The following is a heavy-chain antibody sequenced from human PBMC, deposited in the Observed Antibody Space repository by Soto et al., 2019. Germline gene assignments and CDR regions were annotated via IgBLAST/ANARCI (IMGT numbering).Heavy chain of an antibody. V-gene: IGHV3-7*01. CDR3: ARAQYGIFDY. CDR2: INQDGSDK. D-gene: IGHD1-26*01. Sequence: GGVQRHSSAASGFTLSNHWMSWVRQAPGKGLEWVANINQDGSDKYYVDSVKGRFTISRDNAKNSLYLQMNSLRAEDTAVYYCARAQYGIFDYWGQGTLVTVSS. J-gene: IGHJ4*02. CDR1: GFTLSNHW.